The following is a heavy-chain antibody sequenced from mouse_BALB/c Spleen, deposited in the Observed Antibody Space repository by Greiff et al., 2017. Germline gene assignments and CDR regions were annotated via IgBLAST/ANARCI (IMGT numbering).Heavy chain of an antibody. D-gene: IGHD2-14*01. CDR2: INPSTGYT. J-gene: IGHJ4*01. Sequence: QVQLKQSGAELAKPGASVKMSCKASGYTFTSYWMHWVKQRPGQGLEWIGHINPSTGYTEYNQKFKDKATLTADKSSSTAYMQLSSLTSEDSAVYYCEAYYRYGDAMDYWGQGTSVTVSS. CDR1: GYTFTSYW. CDR3: EAYYRYGDAMDY. V-gene: IGHV1-7*01.